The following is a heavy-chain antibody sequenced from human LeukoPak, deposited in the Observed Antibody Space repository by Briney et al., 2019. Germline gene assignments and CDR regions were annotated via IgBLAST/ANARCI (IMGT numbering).Heavy chain of an antibody. CDR3: ARASHYSSSSGFAS. Sequence: PSETLSLTCAVYGGSFSGYYWTWIRRPPGKGLEWIGEIYHSGSTNYNPSLKNRVTISVDTSKNQFSLELNPVTAADTAVYYCARASHYSSSSGFASWGQGTLVTVSS. J-gene: IGHJ5*01. CDR1: GGSFSGYY. V-gene: IGHV4-34*01. D-gene: IGHD6-6*01. CDR2: IYHSGST.